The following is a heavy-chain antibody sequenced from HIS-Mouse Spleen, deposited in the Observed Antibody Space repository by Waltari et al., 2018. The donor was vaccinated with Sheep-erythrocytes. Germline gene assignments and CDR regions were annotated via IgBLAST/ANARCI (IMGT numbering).Heavy chain of an antibody. CDR2: IYYSGST. J-gene: IGHJ4*02. V-gene: IGHV4-39*07. CDR3: ARDEGTYYDFWSGYPPSYYFDY. Sequence: QLQLQESGPGLVKPSETLSLTCTVSGGSISSSSYYWGWIRQPPGKGLEWIGSIYYSGSTYYNQSLKSRVTISVDTSKNQFSLKLSSVTAADTAVYYCARDEGTYYDFWSGYPPSYYFDYWGQGTLVAVSS. D-gene: IGHD3-3*01. CDR1: GGSISSSSYY.